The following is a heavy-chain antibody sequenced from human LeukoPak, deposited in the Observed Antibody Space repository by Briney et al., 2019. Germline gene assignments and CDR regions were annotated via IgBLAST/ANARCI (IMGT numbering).Heavy chain of an antibody. Sequence: GGSLRLSCAASGFTFSSYAMHWVRQAPGKGLEYVSAISSNGGSTYYANSVKGRFTISRDNSKNTLYLQMNSLRAEDTAVYYCARVFRVRGGYYYGMDVWGQGTTVTVSS. CDR3: ARVFRVRGGYYYGMDV. D-gene: IGHD3-10*01. CDR2: ISSNGGST. V-gene: IGHV3-64*01. CDR1: GFTFSSYA. J-gene: IGHJ6*02.